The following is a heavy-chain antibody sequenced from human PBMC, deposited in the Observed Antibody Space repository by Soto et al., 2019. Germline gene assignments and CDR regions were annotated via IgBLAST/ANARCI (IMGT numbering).Heavy chain of an antibody. CDR1: GYSFTTYG. J-gene: IGHJ4*02. D-gene: IGHD6-19*01. CDR2: INAGNGDT. V-gene: IGHV1-3*01. CDR3: ARDGAVAGNANFDY. Sequence: QVNLVQSGAEVKNPGASVKVSCKASGYSFTTYGIHGVRQAPGQSLEWMGWINAGNGDTKYSRKSQGRVSITRDTFASTAYMHLSSLTSEDTAVYYCARDGAVAGNANFDYWGQGTLVTVSS.